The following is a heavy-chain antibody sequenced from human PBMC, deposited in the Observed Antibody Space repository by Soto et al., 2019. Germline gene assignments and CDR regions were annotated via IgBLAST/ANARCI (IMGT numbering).Heavy chain of an antibody. D-gene: IGHD3-3*01. V-gene: IGHV3-23*01. CDR1: GFTFSSYA. CDR2: ISGSGGST. Sequence: GGSLRLSCAASGFTFSSYAMSWVRQAPGKGLEWVSAISGSGGSTYYADSVKGRFTISRDNSKNTLYLQMNSLRAEDTAVYYCANKGWGDFWSGYPPLDYWGQGTLVTVSS. J-gene: IGHJ4*02. CDR3: ANKGWGDFWSGYPPLDY.